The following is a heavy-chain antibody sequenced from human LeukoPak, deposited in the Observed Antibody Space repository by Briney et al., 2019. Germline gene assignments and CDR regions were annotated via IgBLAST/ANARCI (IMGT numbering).Heavy chain of an antibody. CDR1: GGSIRGSSYF. Sequence: SETLSLTCTVSGGSIRGSSYFWGWIRQPPGKGLEWIGSIHYSGSTYSNPSLKSRVTISVDTSDNEFFLNLISVTAADTAVYYCATMFYSIGRCQWFDPWGQGTLVTVSS. J-gene: IGHJ5*02. CDR3: ATMFYSIGRCQWFDP. D-gene: IGHD6-19*01. V-gene: IGHV4-39*01. CDR2: IHYSGST.